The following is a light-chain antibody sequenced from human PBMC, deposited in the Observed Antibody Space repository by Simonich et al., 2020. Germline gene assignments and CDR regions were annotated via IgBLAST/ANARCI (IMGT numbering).Light chain of an antibody. J-gene: IGLJ2*01. CDR2: DVS. Sequence: QSALTQPVSVSGSPGQSITISCTGTSSAVGGYNYVSWYPQHPGKTPKLIIYDVSKRPSGGSNRFSGSKSGNTASLTISGLQAEDEADYYGSSYTSSSTLVFGGGTKLTVL. CDR1: SSAVGGYNY. V-gene: IGLV2-14*03. CDR3: SSYTSSSTLV.